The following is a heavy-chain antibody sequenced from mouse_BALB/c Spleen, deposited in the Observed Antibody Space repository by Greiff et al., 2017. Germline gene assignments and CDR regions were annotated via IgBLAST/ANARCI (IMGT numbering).Heavy chain of an antibody. CDR1: GFSLTSYG. D-gene: IGHD1-1*01. J-gene: IGHJ1*01. V-gene: IGHV2-9*02. CDR2: IWAGGST. CDR3: ARDLSSHWYFDV. Sequence: VKLEESGPGLVAPSQSLSITCTVSGFSLTSYGVHWVRQPPGKGLEWLGVIWAGGSTNYNSALMSRLSISKDNSKSQVFLKMNSLQTDDTAMYYCARDLSSHWYFDVWGAGTTVTVSS.